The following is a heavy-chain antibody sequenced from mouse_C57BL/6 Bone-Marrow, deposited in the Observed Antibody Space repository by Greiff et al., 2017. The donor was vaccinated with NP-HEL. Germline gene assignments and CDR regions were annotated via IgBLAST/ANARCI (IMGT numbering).Heavy chain of an antibody. D-gene: IGHD2-3*01. J-gene: IGHJ2*01. CDR3: ARPLLQGYFDY. CDR1: GFSLTSYG. V-gene: IGHV2-2*01. CDR2: IWSGGST. Sequence: VQLQQSGPGLVQPSQSLSITCTVSGFSLTSYGVHWVRQSPGKGLEWLGVIWSGGSTDYNAAFISRLSISKDNSKSQVFFKMNSLQADDTAIYYCARPLLQGYFDYWGQGTTLTVSS.